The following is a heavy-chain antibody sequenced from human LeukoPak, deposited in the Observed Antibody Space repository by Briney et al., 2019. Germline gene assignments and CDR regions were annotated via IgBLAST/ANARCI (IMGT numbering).Heavy chain of an antibody. J-gene: IGHJ6*03. CDR2: ISVDGSST. D-gene: IGHD3-10*01. CDR3: ARAHPAGWFGELLGDDYYYYMDV. Sequence: PGGSLRLSCAASGFTFSSYWMHWVRQAPGKGLVWVSRISVDGSSTTYADSVKGRFTISRDNAKDTLYLQMNSLRAEDTAVYYCARAHPAGWFGELLGDDYYYYMDVWGKGTTVTISS. CDR1: GFTFSSYW. V-gene: IGHV3-74*01.